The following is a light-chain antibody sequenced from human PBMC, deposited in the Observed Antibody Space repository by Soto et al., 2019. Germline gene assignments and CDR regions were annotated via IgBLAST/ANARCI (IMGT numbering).Light chain of an antibody. CDR2: DAF. V-gene: IGKV3-20*01. Sequence: EIVLTQSPGTLSLSPGERATLSCRASQSVSSSSLAWYQHKPGQAPRLLIYDAFSRATDIPDRFSGSGSGTDFPLTINRLEPEDFAVYYCQHYGSSPPKYTFGQGTKLEI. CDR1: QSVSSSS. CDR3: QHYGSSPPKYT. J-gene: IGKJ2*01.